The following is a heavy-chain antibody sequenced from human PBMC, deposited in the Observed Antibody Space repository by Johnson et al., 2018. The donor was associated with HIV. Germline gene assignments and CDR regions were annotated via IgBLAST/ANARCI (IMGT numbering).Heavy chain of an antibody. J-gene: IGHJ3*02. V-gene: IGHV3-NL1*01. CDR1: GFIFSSYG. Sequence: QVQLVESGGGVVQPGRSLRLSCAASGFIFSSYGMHWVRQAPGKGLEWVSVIYSGGSTYYADSVKGRFTISRDNSKNTLYLQMNSLRPEDKAVYHCAKDLWGGSYLDVFDIWGPGTMVTVSS. CDR3: AKDLWGGSYLDVFDI. CDR2: IYSGGST. D-gene: IGHD1-26*01.